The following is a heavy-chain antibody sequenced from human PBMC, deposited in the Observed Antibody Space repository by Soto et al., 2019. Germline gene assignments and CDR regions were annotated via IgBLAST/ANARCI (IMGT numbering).Heavy chain of an antibody. Sequence: PGGSLRLSCAASGFTFSSYSMNWVRQAPGKGLEWVSYISSSSSTIYYADSVKGRFTISRDNAKNSLYLQMNSLRAEDTAVYYCARSEDTVTTEYYYYYYYMDVWGKGATVTVSS. J-gene: IGHJ6*03. CDR2: ISSSSSTI. D-gene: IGHD4-17*01. CDR1: GFTFSSYS. CDR3: ARSEDTVTTEYYYYYYYMDV. V-gene: IGHV3-48*01.